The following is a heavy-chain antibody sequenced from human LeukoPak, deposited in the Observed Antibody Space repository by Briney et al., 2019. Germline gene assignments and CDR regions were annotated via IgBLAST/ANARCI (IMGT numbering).Heavy chain of an antibody. D-gene: IGHD3-10*01. CDR2: INPNSGGT. CDR1: GYTFTGYY. J-gene: IGHJ4*02. CDR3: ARELAGYGSGSYYLGY. Sequence: ASVKVSCKASGYTFTGYYMHWVRQAPGQGLEWMRWINPNSGGTNYAQKFQGRVTMTRDTSISTAYMELSRLRSDDTAVYYCARELAGYGSGSYYLGYWGQGTLVTASS. V-gene: IGHV1-2*02.